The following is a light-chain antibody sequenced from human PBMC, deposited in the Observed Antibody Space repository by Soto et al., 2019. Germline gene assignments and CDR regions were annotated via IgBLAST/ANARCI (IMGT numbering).Light chain of an antibody. Sequence: IVMTQSPATLSVSPGERATLSCRAGQTIYSNVAWYQQRPGQAPRLLIYRASTRATGVPARFSGSGSGTEFTLTISVLQSEYFALYYCQQYQNLWTFGQGTKVEIK. CDR2: RAS. CDR1: QTIYSN. V-gene: IGKV3-15*01. CDR3: QQYQNLWT. J-gene: IGKJ1*01.